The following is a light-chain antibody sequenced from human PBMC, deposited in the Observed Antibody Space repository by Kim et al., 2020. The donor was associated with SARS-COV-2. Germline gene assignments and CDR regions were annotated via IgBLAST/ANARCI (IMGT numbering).Light chain of an antibody. CDR1: QSVSSSY. V-gene: IGKV3-20*01. J-gene: IGKJ1*01. CDR2: GAS. Sequence: SPGERATLSCRASQSVSSSYLAWYRQKPGQAPRLLIYGASSRATGIPDRFSGSGSGTDFTLTISRLEPEDFAVYYCQQYGSSPWTFGQGTKVEIK. CDR3: QQYGSSPWT.